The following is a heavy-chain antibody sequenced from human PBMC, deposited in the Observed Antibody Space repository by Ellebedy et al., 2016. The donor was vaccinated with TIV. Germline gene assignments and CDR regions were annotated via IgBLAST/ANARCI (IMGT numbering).Heavy chain of an antibody. CDR2: IYYTGST. V-gene: IGHV4-39*01. J-gene: IGHJ4*02. D-gene: IGHD3-9*01. Sequence: SETLSLTCTVSGGSVSSSGYYWGWIRQPPGKGLEWIGSIYYTGSTYYNPSLRSRVTVSVDTSRNQFSLNLRSVTAADTAVYYCARLYFDISTGFYRDSWGPGTLVTVSS. CDR3: ARLYFDISTGFYRDS. CDR1: GGSVSSSGYY.